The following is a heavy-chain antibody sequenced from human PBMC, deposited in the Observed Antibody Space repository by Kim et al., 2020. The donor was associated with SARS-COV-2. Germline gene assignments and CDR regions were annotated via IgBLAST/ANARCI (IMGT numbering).Heavy chain of an antibody. D-gene: IGHD3-10*01. CDR1: GFNFNNYG. CDR2: ISYEGSKQ. V-gene: IGHV3-30*18. J-gene: IGHJ2*01. Sequence: GGSLRLSCEASGFNFNNYGMHWVRQAPGKGLEWVALISYEGSKQYYADSLKGRFSISRDWSKNTLYLDMNTLKSEDTAVYYCAKRRWIFWLGRLLETWHLDLWGRGTLVTVSS. CDR3: AKRRWIFWLGRLLETWHLDL.